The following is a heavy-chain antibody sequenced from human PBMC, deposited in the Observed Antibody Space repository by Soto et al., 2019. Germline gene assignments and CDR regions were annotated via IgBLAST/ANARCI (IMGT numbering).Heavy chain of an antibody. CDR3: AREVSSFGSNHFDS. V-gene: IGHV4-59*01. Sequence: QVQLQEPGPGLIKPSETLSVTCSVSGTSIRGYYWTWIRQPPGKGLEWIGYIYYTGTTKYNPSLKSRVTISVDTSKNQFSLRLNSVTAADTAVYYCAREVSSFGSNHFDSWGQGALVTVSS. CDR2: IYYTGTT. J-gene: IGHJ4*02. CDR1: GTSIRGYY. D-gene: IGHD3-10*01.